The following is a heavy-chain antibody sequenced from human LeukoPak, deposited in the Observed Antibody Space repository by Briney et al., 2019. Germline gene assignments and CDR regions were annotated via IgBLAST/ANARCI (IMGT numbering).Heavy chain of an antibody. CDR2: ICSVGST. CDR3: ARDPQADY. V-gene: IGHV3-66*01. Sequence: QPGGSLRLSCVASGFTVSSHYMTWVRQAPGKGLEWVSIICSVGSTYYADSVKGRFTISRDNSKNTLSLQMNSLRAEDTAVYYCARDPQADYWGQGTLVTVSS. J-gene: IGHJ4*02. CDR1: GFTVSSHY.